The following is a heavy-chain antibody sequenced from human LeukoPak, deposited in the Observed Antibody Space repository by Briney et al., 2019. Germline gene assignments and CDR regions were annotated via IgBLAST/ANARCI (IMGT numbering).Heavy chain of an antibody. V-gene: IGHV4-59*08. CDR2: IYHSGHT. CDR3: ERHPFQYPFDH. CDR1: GASVSSDY. J-gene: IGHJ5*02. D-gene: IGHD4-4*01. Sequence: SETLSLTCTVSGASVSSDYWSWIRQTPRKGLEWIGYIYHSGHTMSNPSLKSRVSLSLDTSNNQFSLKLSSVTAADTAVYYCERHPFQYPFDHWGQGTVVSVSS.